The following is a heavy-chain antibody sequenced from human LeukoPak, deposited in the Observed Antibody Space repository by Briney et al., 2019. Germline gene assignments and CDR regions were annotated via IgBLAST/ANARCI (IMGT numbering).Heavy chain of an antibody. J-gene: IGHJ4*02. D-gene: IGHD5-18*01. CDR3: AREVDTAMVKHSSSFDY. V-gene: IGHV1-46*01. CDR2: INPSGGST. Sequence: ASVKVSCKASGYTFTSYYMHWVRQAPGQGLEWMGIINPSGGSTSYAQKFQGRVTMTRDMSTSTVYMELSSLRSEDTAVYYCAREVDTAMVKHSSSFDYWGQGTLVTVSS. CDR1: GYTFTSYY.